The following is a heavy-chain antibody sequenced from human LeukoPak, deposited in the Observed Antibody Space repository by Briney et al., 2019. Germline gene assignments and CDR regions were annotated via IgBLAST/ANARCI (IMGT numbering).Heavy chain of an antibody. J-gene: IGHJ3*02. D-gene: IGHD2-2*01. CDR1: GSTFSSYS. Sequence: GGSLRLSCAASGSTFSSYSMNWVRQAPGKGLEWVSSISSSSSYIYYADSVKGRFTISRDNAKNSLYLQMNSLRAEDTAVYHCARAGRVVPAAKNAFDIWGQGTMVTVSS. CDR3: ARAGRVVPAAKNAFDI. CDR2: ISSSSSYI. V-gene: IGHV3-21*01.